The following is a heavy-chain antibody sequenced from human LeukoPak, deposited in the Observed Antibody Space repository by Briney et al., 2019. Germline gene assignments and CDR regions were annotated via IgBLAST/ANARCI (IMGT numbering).Heavy chain of an antibody. CDR1: GFTFSSYA. J-gene: IGHJ4*02. V-gene: IGHV3-23*01. Sequence: QPGGSLRLSCAASGFTFSSYAMSWVRQAPGKGLEWVSAISGSGGSTYYADSVKGRFTISRDNSKNTLYLQMNSLRAEDTAVYYCAKSGRGSGSYYNAYYFDYWGQGTLVTVSS. CDR3: AKSGRGSGSYYNAYYFDY. D-gene: IGHD3-10*01. CDR2: ISGSGGST.